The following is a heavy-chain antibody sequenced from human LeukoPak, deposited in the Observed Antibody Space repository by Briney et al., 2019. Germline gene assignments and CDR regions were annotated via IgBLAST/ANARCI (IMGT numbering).Heavy chain of an antibody. Sequence: PSETLSLTCTVSGGSISSGGYYWSWIRQHPGKGLEWIGYIYYSGSTYYNPSLKSRVTISVDTSKNQFSLKLSSVTAADTAVYSRATPGVVVPAARDDAFDIWGQGTMVTVSS. V-gene: IGHV4-31*03. CDR3: ATPGVVVPAARDDAFDI. J-gene: IGHJ3*02. CDR1: GGSISSGGYY. D-gene: IGHD2-2*01. CDR2: IYYSGST.